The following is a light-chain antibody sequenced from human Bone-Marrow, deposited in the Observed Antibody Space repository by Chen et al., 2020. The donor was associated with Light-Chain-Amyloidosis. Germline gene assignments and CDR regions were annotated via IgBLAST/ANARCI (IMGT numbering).Light chain of an antibody. CDR3: SSYTSTNTLV. CDR2: EVT. J-gene: IGLJ1*01. Sequence: QSALTPPASASGSPGPAITISCTGTSSDVGGDNHVSWYQQHPDKAPKLMIYEVTNRPSWVPDRFSGSKSDNTASLTISGLQTEDEADYFCSSYTSTNTLVFGSGTRVTVL. V-gene: IGLV2-14*01. CDR1: SSDVGGDNH.